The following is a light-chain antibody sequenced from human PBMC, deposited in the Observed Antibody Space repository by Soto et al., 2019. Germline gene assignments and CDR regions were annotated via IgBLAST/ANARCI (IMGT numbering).Light chain of an antibody. Sequence: QSALTQPASVSGSPGQSSTISFTGTSSDVGGYNYVSWYQQHPGKAPKVRIYEVSHRPSGVSNRFSGSKSGNTASLTISGLQDEDEADYYCRSYTRSSTLVFVGGTQLTVL. CDR2: EVS. V-gene: IGLV2-14*01. CDR1: SSDVGGYNY. CDR3: RSYTRSSTLV. J-gene: IGLJ2*01.